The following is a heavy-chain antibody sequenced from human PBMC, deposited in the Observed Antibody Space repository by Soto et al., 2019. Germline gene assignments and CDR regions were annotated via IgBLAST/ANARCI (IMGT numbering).Heavy chain of an antibody. D-gene: IGHD2-2*01. CDR2: IIHRSATS. Sequence: QVQLVQSGAEVKKPGSSVKVSCKAPGDTFSTYTIPWVRQAPGEGLEWMGGIIHRSATSNYAQKFQGRVTITSDESMSTAYMELSILRSDDTSVYSCSREGFVLVLSTGSSDYYYFAMHVWVKGTTLTVS. CDR3: SREGFVLVLSTGSSDYYYFAMHV. V-gene: IGHV1-69*05. J-gene: IGHJ6*04. CDR1: GDTFSTYT.